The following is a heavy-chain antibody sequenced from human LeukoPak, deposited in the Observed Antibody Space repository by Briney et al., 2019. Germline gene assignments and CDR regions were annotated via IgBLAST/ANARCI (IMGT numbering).Heavy chain of an antibody. CDR1: GGTFSSYA. J-gene: IGHJ4*02. Sequence: ASVKVSCKASGGTFSSYAISWVRQAPGQGLEWMGGIIPIFGTANYAQKFQGRVTITADESTSTAYMELSSLRSEDTAVYYCARDQYSSSSFDYWGQGTLVTVSS. V-gene: IGHV1-69*13. CDR2: IIPIFGTA. D-gene: IGHD6-6*01. CDR3: ARDQYSSSSFDY.